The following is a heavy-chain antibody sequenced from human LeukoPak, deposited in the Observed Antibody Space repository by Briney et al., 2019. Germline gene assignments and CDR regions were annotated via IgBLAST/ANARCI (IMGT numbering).Heavy chain of an antibody. CDR3: ARGGWELPDYYYYMDV. V-gene: IGHV3-21*01. D-gene: IGHD1-26*01. Sequence: PGGSLRLSCAASGFTFSSYSMNWVRQAPGKGLEWVSSISSSSSYIYYADSVKGRFTISRDNSKNTLYLQMNSLRAEDTAVYYCARGGWELPDYYYYMDVWGKGTTVTVSS. J-gene: IGHJ6*03. CDR1: GFTFSSYS. CDR2: ISSSSSYI.